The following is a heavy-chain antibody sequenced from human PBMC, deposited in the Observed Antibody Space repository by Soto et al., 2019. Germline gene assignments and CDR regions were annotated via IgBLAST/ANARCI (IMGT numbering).Heavy chain of an antibody. CDR2: IYYSGST. CDR3: ARVEGVNYFDY. Sequence: SETLSLTCTVSGGSISSYYWSWIRQPPGKGLEWIGYIYYSGSTNYNPSLKGRVTISVDTSKNQFSLKLSSVTAADTAVYYCARVEGVNYFDYWGQGTLVTVSS. D-gene: IGHD6-13*01. J-gene: IGHJ4*02. CDR1: GGSISSYY. V-gene: IGHV4-59*08.